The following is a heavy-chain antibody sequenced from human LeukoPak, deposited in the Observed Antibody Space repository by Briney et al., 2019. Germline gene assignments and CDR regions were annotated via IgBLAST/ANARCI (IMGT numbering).Heavy chain of an antibody. CDR2: IIPIFGTA. Sequence: SVKVSCKASGGTFSSYAISWVRQAPGQGLEWMGGIIPIFGTANYAQKLQGRVTMTTDTSTSTAYMELRSLRSDDTAMYYCARDRGDGYNRRRNWFDPWGQGTLVTVSS. J-gene: IGHJ5*02. V-gene: IGHV1-69*05. CDR1: GGTFSSYA. D-gene: IGHD5-24*01. CDR3: ARDRGDGYNRRRNWFDP.